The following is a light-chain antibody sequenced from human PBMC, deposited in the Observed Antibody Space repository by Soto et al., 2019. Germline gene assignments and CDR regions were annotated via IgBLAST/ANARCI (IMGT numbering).Light chain of an antibody. CDR1: SSNIGAGYD. V-gene: IGLV1-40*01. Sequence: QSALTQPPSVSGAPGQRVTISCTGSSSNIGAGYDVHWYQQLPGTAPKLLIYVNSNRPSGVPDRFSGSKSGTSASLAITGLQAEDEADYYCQSYDSSLSGSYVFGTGTKVTVL. CDR3: QSYDSSLSGSYV. J-gene: IGLJ1*01. CDR2: VNS.